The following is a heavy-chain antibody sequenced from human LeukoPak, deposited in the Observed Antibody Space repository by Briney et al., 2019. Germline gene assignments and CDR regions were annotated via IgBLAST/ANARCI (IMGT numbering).Heavy chain of an antibody. V-gene: IGHV1-46*01. J-gene: IGHJ1*01. CDR1: GYTFTSYY. D-gene: IGHD2-15*01. Sequence: GASVKVSCKASGYTFTSYYMHWVRQAPGQGLEWVGVISPNGGFTSYAQKFQGRVTMTRDTSISTAYMELSSLMSDDTAIYYCARGGGGLQHWGQGTLVTVSS. CDR2: ISPNGGFT. CDR3: ARGGGGLQH.